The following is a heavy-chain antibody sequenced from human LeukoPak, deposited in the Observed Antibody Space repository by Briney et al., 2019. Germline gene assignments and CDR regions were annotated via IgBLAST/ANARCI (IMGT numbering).Heavy chain of an antibody. V-gene: IGHV4-59*01. D-gene: IGHD6-19*01. CDR3: ARVGSSGWYLKGPDAFDI. J-gene: IGHJ3*02. Sequence: TSETLSLTCTVSGGSISSYYWSWIRQPPGKGLEWIGYIYYSGSTNYNPSLKSRVTISVDTSKNQFSLKLSSVTAADTAVYYCARVGSSGWYLKGPDAFDIWGQGTMVTVSS. CDR2: IYYSGST. CDR1: GGSISSYY.